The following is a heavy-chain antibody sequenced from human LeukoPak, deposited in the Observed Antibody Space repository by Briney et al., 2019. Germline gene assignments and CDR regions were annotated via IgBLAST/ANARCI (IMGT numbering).Heavy chain of an antibody. Sequence: SETLSLTCAVYGGSFSGYYWSWIRQPPGKGLEWIGSIYHSGSTYYNPSLKSRVTISVDTSKNQFSLKLSSVTAADTAVYYCAREAAAGNNYFDYWGQGTLVTVSS. CDR3: AREAAAGNNYFDY. D-gene: IGHD6-13*01. V-gene: IGHV4-34*01. CDR2: IYHSGST. J-gene: IGHJ4*02. CDR1: GGSFSGYY.